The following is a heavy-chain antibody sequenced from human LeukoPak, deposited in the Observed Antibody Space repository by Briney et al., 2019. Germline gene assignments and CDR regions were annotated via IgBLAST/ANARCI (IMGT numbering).Heavy chain of an antibody. Sequence: KPSGTLSLTCSVSGGSITSYYWSWIRQPPGKGLEWIGYIYYTGSTKSNPSLKSRVTISLDMSERQFSLKLSSVTAADTAIYYCAASYFYDGIRYFDYWGLGTLVTVSS. D-gene: IGHD3-22*01. CDR1: GGSITSYY. CDR3: AASYFYDGIRYFDY. J-gene: IGHJ4*02. CDR2: IYYTGST. V-gene: IGHV4-59*08.